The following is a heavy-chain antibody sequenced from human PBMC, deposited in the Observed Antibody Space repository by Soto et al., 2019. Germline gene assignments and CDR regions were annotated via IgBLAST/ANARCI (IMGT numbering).Heavy chain of an antibody. J-gene: IGHJ4*02. V-gene: IGHV3-30-3*01. D-gene: IGHD3-3*01. CDR1: GFPFSSYA. CDR3: AKATLRVVHPLVFDY. CDR2: ISYDGSNK. Sequence: GGSLRLSCAASGFPFSSYAMHWVRQAPGKGLEWVAVISYDGSNKYYADSVKGRFTISRDNSKNTLYLQMNSLRAEDTAIYYCAKATLRVVHPLVFDYWGQGSLVTVST.